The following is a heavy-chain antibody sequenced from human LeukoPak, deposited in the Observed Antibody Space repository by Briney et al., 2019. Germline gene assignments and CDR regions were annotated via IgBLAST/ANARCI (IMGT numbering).Heavy chain of an antibody. D-gene: IGHD2-2*01. CDR1: GYRFTTYW. CDR3: ARRQGCSSTSCPPDS. J-gene: IGHJ4*02. CDR2: IYTGDSDT. V-gene: IGHV5-51*01. Sequence: GEALETPLRSSGYRFTTYWIGWVRPMPRKGPGLMGIIYTGDSDTRYSPSFQGKVTMSADKSVNTAYPQWSSLKASDTAMYYCARRQGCSSTSCPPDSWGQGTLVTVSS.